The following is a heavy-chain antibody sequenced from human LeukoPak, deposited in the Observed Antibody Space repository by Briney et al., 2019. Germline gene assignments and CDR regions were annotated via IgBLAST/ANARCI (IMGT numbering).Heavy chain of an antibody. CDR3: ASRRQGGYYPHYYYYGMDV. J-gene: IGHJ6*02. V-gene: IGHV4-39*01. CDR2: IPYSGST. CDR1: GGSTSSSSYY. Sequence: KPSETLSLTCTVSGGSTSSSSYYWGWIRQPPGKGLEWIGSIPYSGSTYYNPSLKSRVTISVDTSKNQFSLNLSSLTAADTAVYYCASRRQGGYYPHYYYYGMDVWGQGTTVTVSS. D-gene: IGHD3-22*01.